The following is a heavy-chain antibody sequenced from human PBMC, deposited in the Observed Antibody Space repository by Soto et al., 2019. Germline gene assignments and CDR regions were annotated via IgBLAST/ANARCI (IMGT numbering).Heavy chain of an antibody. CDR1: GSTLSTNY. J-gene: IGHJ4*02. V-gene: IGHV1-46*01. CDR3: AREMGTAAHYPRKNFDS. Sequence: QVQLVQSGADVKKTGDSVKFSCKAPGSTLSTNYMHWVRQAPGQGLEWMGLIIPGSDNTIYAQKFQGRITVTRDTSTSTVHLEVSSLISEDTAIYYCAREMGTAAHYPRKNFDSWGQGTLLTVSS. D-gene: IGHD6-13*01. CDR2: IIPGSDNT.